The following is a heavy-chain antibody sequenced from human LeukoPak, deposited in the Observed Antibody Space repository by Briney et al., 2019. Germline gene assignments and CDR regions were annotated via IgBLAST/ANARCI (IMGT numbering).Heavy chain of an antibody. Sequence: GGSLRLSCAASGLTFSNYGMHWVRQAPGKGLEWVAVIWSDGSNKYYADSVKGRFTVSRDNSKNTLYLQMNSLRAEDTAVYYCAKDGQQLGLFDYYMDVWGKGTTVTVSS. CDR1: GLTFSNYG. V-gene: IGHV3-33*06. CDR3: AKDGQQLGLFDYYMDV. D-gene: IGHD6-13*01. J-gene: IGHJ6*03. CDR2: IWSDGSNK.